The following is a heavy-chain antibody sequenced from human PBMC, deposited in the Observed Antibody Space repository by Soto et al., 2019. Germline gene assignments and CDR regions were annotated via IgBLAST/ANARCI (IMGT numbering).Heavy chain of an antibody. CDR1: GYTFTSYG. J-gene: IGHJ4*02. Sequence: ASVKVSCKASGYTFTSYGISWVRQAPGQGLEWMGWISAYNGNTNYAQKLQGRVTMTTDTSTSTAYMELRSLRSDDTAVYYCARDDFWSGFSSIAFDYWGQGTLVTVSS. V-gene: IGHV1-18*01. CDR3: ARDDFWSGFSSIAFDY. CDR2: ISAYNGNT. D-gene: IGHD3-3*01.